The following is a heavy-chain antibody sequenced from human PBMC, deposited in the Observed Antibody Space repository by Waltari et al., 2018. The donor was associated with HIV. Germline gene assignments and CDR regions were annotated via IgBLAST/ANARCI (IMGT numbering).Heavy chain of an antibody. CDR2: IGTNNGNT. J-gene: IGHJ4*02. D-gene: IGHD1-1*01. Sequence: QIQLVQSGAEVKKPGASVKVSCQASGYNFGGYGIPWGRQVAGQGLEWMGWIGTNNGNTKYGQKFQDRVTMTTDTTMSTAYMELRSLRSDDTAVFYCARSERSQDQQLVSFFDYWGQGTLVIVSS. V-gene: IGHV1-18*04. CDR1: GYNFGGYG. CDR3: ARSERSQDQQLVSFFDY.